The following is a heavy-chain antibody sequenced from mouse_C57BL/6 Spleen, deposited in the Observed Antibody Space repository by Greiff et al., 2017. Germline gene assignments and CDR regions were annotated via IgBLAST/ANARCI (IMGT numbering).Heavy chain of an antibody. V-gene: IGHV3-6*01. J-gene: IGHJ2*01. CDR2: ISYDGSN. D-gene: IGHD2-4*01. CDR1: GYSITSGYY. Sequence: EVKLQESGPGLVKPSQSLSLTCSVTGYSITSGYYWNWIRQFPGNKLEWMGYISYDGSNNYNPSLKNRISITRDTSKNQFFLKLNSVTTEDTATYYCARDDDYDGDYWGQGTTLTVSS. CDR3: ARDDDYDGDY.